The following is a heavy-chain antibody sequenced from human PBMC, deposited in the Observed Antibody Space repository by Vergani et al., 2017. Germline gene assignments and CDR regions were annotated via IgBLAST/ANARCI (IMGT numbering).Heavy chain of an antibody. CDR2: ISGSGGST. CDR1: GFTFSSYA. Sequence: EVQLLESGGGLVQPGGSLRLSCAASGFTFSSYAMSWVRQAPGKGLEWVSAISGSGGSTYYADSVKGRFTISRDNSKNTLYLQMNSLRAEDTAVYYCARETGRTERYSSSWYYFDYWGQGTLVTVSS. V-gene: IGHV3-23*01. D-gene: IGHD6-13*01. CDR3: ARETGRTERYSSSWYYFDY. J-gene: IGHJ4*02.